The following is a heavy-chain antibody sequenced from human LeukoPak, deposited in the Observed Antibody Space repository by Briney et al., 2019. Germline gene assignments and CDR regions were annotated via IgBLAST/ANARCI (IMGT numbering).Heavy chain of an antibody. CDR1: GFTFDDYA. Sequence: GGSLRLSCAASGFTFDDYAMHWVRQAPGKGLEWVAGLSWNSASINYADSVRGRFTISRGNDKNSLFLQMNSLRAEDTALYYCAKDSYSSRWSLHYDSWGQGTLVTVSS. D-gene: IGHD6-13*01. J-gene: IGHJ4*02. CDR3: AKDSYSSRWSLHYDS. CDR2: LSWNSASI. V-gene: IGHV3-9*01.